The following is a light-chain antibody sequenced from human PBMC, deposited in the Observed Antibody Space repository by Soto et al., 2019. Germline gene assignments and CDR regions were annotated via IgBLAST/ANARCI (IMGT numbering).Light chain of an antibody. CDR2: AAS. CDR1: QSISSY. V-gene: IGKV1-39*01. J-gene: IGKJ1*01. CDR3: QQYGSSGT. Sequence: DIQMTQSPSSLSASVGDRVTITCRASQSISSYLNWYQQTPGKAPKLLIYAASSLQSGVPSRFSGSGSGTDFTLTISSLQPDDFAVYYCQQYGSSGTFGQGTKVDIK.